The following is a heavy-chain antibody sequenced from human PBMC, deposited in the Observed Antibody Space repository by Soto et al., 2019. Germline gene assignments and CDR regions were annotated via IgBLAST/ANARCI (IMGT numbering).Heavy chain of an antibody. CDR2: ISSSGGST. J-gene: IGHJ1*01. V-gene: IGHV3-23*01. CDR3: AKAEGSSYGTEYSQH. D-gene: IGHD6-13*01. Sequence: EVQLLESGGGLVQPGGSLRLSCAASGFTFSTYAMNWVRQAPGKGLEWVSLISSSGGSTYYADSVKGRFTISRDNSKNTLYLQMTRLRADDTAVYYCAKAEGSSYGTEYSQHWGQGTLVTVSS. CDR1: GFTFSTYA.